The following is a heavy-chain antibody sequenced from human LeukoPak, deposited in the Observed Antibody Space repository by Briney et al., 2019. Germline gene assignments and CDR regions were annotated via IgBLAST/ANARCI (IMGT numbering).Heavy chain of an antibody. CDR2: ISAYNGNT. Sequence: GASVKVSCKASGYTFTSYGISWVRQAPGQGLEWMGWISAYNGNTNYAQKLQGRVTMTTDTSTSTAYMELSSLRSEDTAVYYCATRQRGAALLDYWGQGTLVTVSS. J-gene: IGHJ4*02. CDR1: GYTFTSYG. V-gene: IGHV1-18*04. CDR3: ATRQRGAALLDY. D-gene: IGHD6-25*01.